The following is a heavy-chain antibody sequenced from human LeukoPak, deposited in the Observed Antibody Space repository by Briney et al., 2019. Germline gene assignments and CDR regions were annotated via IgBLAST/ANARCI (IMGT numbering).Heavy chain of an antibody. CDR3: AKDSVGATGGELDY. CDR1: GFTFDDYA. CDR2: ISWNSGSI. V-gene: IGHV3-9*01. Sequence: PGRSLRLSCAASGFTFDDYAMHWVRQAPGKGLEWVSGISWNSGSIGYADSVKGRFTISRDNAKNSLYLQMKSLRAEDTALYYCAKDSVGATGGELDYWGQGTLVTVSS. D-gene: IGHD1-26*01. J-gene: IGHJ4*02.